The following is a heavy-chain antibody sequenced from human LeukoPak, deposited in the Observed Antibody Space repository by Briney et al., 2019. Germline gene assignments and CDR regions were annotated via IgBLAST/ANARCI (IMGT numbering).Heavy chain of an antibody. V-gene: IGHV4-31*03. Sequence: PSETLSLTCTVSGGSISSGGYYWSWIRQHPGKGLEWIGYIYYSGSTYYNPSLKSRVTISVDTSKNQFSLKLSSVTAADTAVYYCARPYESEGYSGYEYYFDYWGQGTLVTVSS. J-gene: IGHJ4*02. CDR3: ARPYESEGYSGYEYYFDY. D-gene: IGHD5-12*01. CDR2: IYYSGST. CDR1: GGSISSGGYY.